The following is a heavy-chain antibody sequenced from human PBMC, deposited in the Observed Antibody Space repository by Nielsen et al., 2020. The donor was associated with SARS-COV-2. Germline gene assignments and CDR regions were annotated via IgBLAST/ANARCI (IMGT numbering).Heavy chain of an antibody. Sequence: GGSLRLSCAASGFTFSNFAMNWVRQAPGKGLEWVSTIGVSGGGTYYADSLKGRFTISRDNSKNTLYLQMNGLGADDTAIYYCTRRVAGGTMDVWGQGTTVTVSS. CDR3: TRRVAGGTMDV. CDR2: IGVSGGGT. V-gene: IGHV3-23*01. CDR1: GFTFSNFA. J-gene: IGHJ6*02. D-gene: IGHD6-19*01.